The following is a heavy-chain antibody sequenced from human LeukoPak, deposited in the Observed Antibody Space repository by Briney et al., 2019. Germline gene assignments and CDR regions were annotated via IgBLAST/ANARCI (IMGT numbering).Heavy chain of an antibody. CDR2: IKQDGREN. Sequence: PGGSLRLSCAASGFTFSNYWMGWVRQAPGKGLEWVANIKQDGRENYYVDSVKGRFTISRDNAKNSLYLQMNSLRVEDTAVYYCAMGGAFFNYWGQGILVTVSS. CDR1: GFTFSNYW. CDR3: AMGGAFFNY. V-gene: IGHV3-7*04. D-gene: IGHD3-3*02. J-gene: IGHJ4*02.